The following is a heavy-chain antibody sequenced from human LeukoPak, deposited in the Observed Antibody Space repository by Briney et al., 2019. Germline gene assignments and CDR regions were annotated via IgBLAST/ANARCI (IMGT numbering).Heavy chain of an antibody. Sequence: PSETLSLTCAVYGGSFSGYYWSWLRQPPGKGLEWIGEINHSGSTNYNPSLKSRVTISVDTSKNQFSLKLSSVTAADTAVYYCARAVRDLDIVATNAFDIWGQGTMVTVSS. D-gene: IGHD5-12*01. CDR3: ARAVRDLDIVATNAFDI. CDR2: INHSGST. V-gene: IGHV4-34*01. CDR1: GGSFSGYY. J-gene: IGHJ3*02.